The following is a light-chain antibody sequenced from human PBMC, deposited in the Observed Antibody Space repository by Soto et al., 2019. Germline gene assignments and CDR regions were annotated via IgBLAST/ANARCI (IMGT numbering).Light chain of an antibody. V-gene: IGKV3-15*01. Sequence: ETVMTQSPATLSVSPGERATLSCRAGQSISNNLAWYQQNPGQAPRLLIYGANTRATGIPSRFSGSGSGTEFTLTISPLQSEDFAVSYCQQYNKWPPTFGGGTKVEI. J-gene: IGKJ4*01. CDR1: QSISNN. CDR3: QQYNKWPPT. CDR2: GAN.